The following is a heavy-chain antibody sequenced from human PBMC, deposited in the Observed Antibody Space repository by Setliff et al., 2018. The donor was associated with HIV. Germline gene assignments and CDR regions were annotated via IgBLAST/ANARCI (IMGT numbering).Heavy chain of an antibody. V-gene: IGHV3-53*01. CDR2: IYRDSAT. CDR1: GFTVSSNY. J-gene: IGHJ4*02. Sequence: PGESLKISCVVSGFTVSSNYMSWVRQAPGKGLEWVSVIYRDSATYYTDSVKGRFTISRDNSKNILYLQMNSLRDEDTAVYYCARGRIAYGDYFQWGQGTLVTVSS. CDR3: ARGRIAYGDYFQ. D-gene: IGHD4-17*01.